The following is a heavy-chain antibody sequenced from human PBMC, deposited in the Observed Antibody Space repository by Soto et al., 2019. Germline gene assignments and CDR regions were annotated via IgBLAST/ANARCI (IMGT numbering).Heavy chain of an antibody. CDR3: ARELITMDRGVTNYYYMDV. CDR1: GGSFSGYY. J-gene: IGHJ6*03. Sequence: SETLSLTCAVYGGSFSGYYWSWIRQPPGKGLEWIGEINHSGSTNYNPSLKSRVTISVDTSKNQFSLKLSSVTAADTAVYYCARELITMDRGVTNYYYMDVWGKGTTVTVSS. V-gene: IGHV4-34*01. CDR2: INHSGST. D-gene: IGHD3-10*01.